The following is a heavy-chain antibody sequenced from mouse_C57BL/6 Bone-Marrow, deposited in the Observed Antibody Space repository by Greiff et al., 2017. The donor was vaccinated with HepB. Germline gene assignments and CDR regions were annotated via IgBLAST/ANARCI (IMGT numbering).Heavy chain of an antibody. CDR3: AREDY. CDR2: IDPSDSYT. Sequence: QVQLQQSGAELVMPGASVKLSCKASGYTFTSYWMHWVKQRPGQGLEWIGEIDPSDSYTNYNQKFKGKSTLTVDKSSSTAYMQLSSLTSEDSAVYYCAREDYWGQGTLVTVSA. V-gene: IGHV1-69*01. CDR1: GYTFTSYW. J-gene: IGHJ3*01.